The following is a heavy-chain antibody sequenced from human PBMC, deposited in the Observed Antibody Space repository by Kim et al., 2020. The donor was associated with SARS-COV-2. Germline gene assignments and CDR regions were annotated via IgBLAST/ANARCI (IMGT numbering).Heavy chain of an antibody. J-gene: IGHJ5*02. CDR1: GFIFSDSA. V-gene: IGHV3-73*01. CDR2: IRSKGNNYAT. CDR3: TRHLDGAPKA. D-gene: IGHD4-17*01. Sequence: GGSLRLSCAASGFIFSDSAIHWVRQASGKGLEWVGRIRSKGNNYATGYSASVVDRFTISRDDSTAYLQMNSLKTEDTGVYYCTRHLDGAPKAWGQGTLVTVSS.